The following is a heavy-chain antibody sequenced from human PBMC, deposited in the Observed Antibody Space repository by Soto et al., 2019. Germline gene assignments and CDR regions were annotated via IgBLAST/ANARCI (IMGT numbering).Heavy chain of an antibody. CDR1: GGSISSYY. J-gene: IGHJ4*02. CDR2: IYTSGST. D-gene: IGHD6-13*01. V-gene: IGHV4-4*07. CDR3: ARGCSIAAAGIIDY. Sequence: PSETLSLTCTVSGGSISSYYWSWIRQPAGKGLEWIGRIYTSGSTNYNPSLKSRVTMSVDTSKNQFSLKLSSVTAADTAVYYCARGCSIAAAGIIDYWGQGTLVTVSS.